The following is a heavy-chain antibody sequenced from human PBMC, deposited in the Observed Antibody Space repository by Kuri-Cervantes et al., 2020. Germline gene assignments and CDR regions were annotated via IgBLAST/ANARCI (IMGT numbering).Heavy chain of an antibody. Sequence: GESLKISCAASGFTFSSYGMHWVRQAPGKGLEWVAVIWYDGSNKYYADSVKGRFTISRDNSKNTLYLQMNSLRAEDTAVYCCASDLHGSGWFGELLSRYYYYYGMDVWGQGTTVTVSS. CDR1: GFTFSSYG. V-gene: IGHV3-33*01. CDR3: ASDLHGSGWFGELLSRYYYYYGMDV. CDR2: IWYDGSNK. D-gene: IGHD3-10*01. J-gene: IGHJ6*02.